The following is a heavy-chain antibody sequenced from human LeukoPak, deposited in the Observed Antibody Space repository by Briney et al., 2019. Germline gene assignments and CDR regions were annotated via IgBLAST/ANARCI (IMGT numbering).Heavy chain of an antibody. D-gene: IGHD6-19*01. Sequence: ASVKVSCKASEYTFTGYYMHWVRQAPGQGLEWMGWINPNSGGTNYAQKFQGWVTMTRDTSISTAYMELSRLRSDDTAVYYCARERWPRVGGSGWLKNPFDYWGQGTLVTVSS. V-gene: IGHV1-2*04. CDR3: ARERWPRVGGSGWLKNPFDY. CDR1: EYTFTGYY. J-gene: IGHJ4*02. CDR2: INPNSGGT.